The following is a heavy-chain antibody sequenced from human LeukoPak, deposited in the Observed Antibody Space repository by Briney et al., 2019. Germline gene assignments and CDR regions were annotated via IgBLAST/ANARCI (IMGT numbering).Heavy chain of an antibody. CDR2: IKQDGSET. V-gene: IGHV3-7*01. Sequence: GGSLRLSCAASGFTFSTYWMSWVRQAPGKGLEWVANIKQDGSETYYVDSVKGRFTISRDNANNLLYLEMNSLRAEDTALYYCARVDGSSSCPDYWGQGTLATVSS. CDR3: ARVDGSSSCPDY. CDR1: GFTFSTYW. J-gene: IGHJ4*02. D-gene: IGHD6-13*01.